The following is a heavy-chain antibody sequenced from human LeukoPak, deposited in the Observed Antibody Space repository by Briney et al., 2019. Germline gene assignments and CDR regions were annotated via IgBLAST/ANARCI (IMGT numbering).Heavy chain of an antibody. CDR3: ATIDYGDSRLGMDV. CDR1: GGSISGYY. J-gene: IGHJ6*02. CDR2: IYYSGST. V-gene: IGHV4-59*01. D-gene: IGHD4-17*01. Sequence: SETLSLTCTVSGGSISGYYWSWIRQPPGKGLEWIGYIYYSGSTNYNPSLKSRVTISVDTSKNQFSLKLSSVTAADTAVYYCATIDYGDSRLGMDVWGQGTTVTVSS.